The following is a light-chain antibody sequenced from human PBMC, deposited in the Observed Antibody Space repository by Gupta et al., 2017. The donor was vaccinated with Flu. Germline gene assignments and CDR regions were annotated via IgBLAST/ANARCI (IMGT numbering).Light chain of an antibody. V-gene: IGKV3-15*01. Sequence: SPATLSVSPGERATLSCRASQSVSSNLAWYQQKTGQGPRLLIYGASTRATGIPASFSGSGSGTEFTLTNSSLQSEDFAGWEGQQYNNWPFPFRQGTKVEIK. CDR2: GAS. CDR1: QSVSSN. CDR3: QQYNNWPFP. J-gene: IGKJ1*01.